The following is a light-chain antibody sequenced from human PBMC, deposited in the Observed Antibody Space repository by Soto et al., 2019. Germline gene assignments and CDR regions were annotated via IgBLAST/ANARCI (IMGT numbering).Light chain of an antibody. CDR1: QSVSSSY. V-gene: IGKV3-20*01. CDR2: GAS. J-gene: IGKJ1*01. Sequence: EIVLTQSPGTLSLSPGERATLSCRASQSVSSSYLAWYQQKPGQAPRLLIYGASSRATGIPDRFSGSGSGTDFTLTISRLEPEDFAVYYCQQYGRSTGTFGQGTKADIK. CDR3: QQYGRSTGT.